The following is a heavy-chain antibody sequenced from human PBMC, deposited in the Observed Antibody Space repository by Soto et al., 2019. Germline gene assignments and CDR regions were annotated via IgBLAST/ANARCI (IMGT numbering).Heavy chain of an antibody. V-gene: IGHV5-51*01. Sequence: GESLKISCKGSGYSFTSYWIGWVRQMPGKGLEWMGIIYPGDSDTRYSPSFQGQVTISADKSISTAYLQWSSLKASDTAMYYCARSKGIAAAGLLDNWFDPWGQGTLVTVS. CDR1: GYSFTSYW. D-gene: IGHD6-13*01. CDR2: IYPGDSDT. J-gene: IGHJ5*02. CDR3: ARSKGIAAAGLLDNWFDP.